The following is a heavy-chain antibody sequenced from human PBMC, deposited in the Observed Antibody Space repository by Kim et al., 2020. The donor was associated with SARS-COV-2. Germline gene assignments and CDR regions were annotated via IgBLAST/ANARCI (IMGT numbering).Heavy chain of an antibody. J-gene: IGHJ4*02. D-gene: IGHD1-1*01. Sequence: GGSLRLSCTASGFPFGSYAMSWVRQTPGKGLEWVSAISGRGDTTNYADSVRGRFTISRDNSKNALFLQMNSLRAEDTALYYCAKDRWTWERPYFDYGGQGTVVTVSS. CDR1: GFPFGSYA. CDR2: ISGRGDTT. CDR3: AKDRWTWERPYFDY. V-gene: IGHV3-23*01.